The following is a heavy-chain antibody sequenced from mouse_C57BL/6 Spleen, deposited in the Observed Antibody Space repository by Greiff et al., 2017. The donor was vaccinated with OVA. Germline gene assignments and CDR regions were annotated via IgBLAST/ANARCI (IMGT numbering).Heavy chain of an antibody. D-gene: IGHD1-1*01. V-gene: IGHV1-52*01. Sequence: QVQLQQPGAELVRPGSSVKLSCKASGYTFTSYWMHWVKQRPIQGLEWIGNIDPSDSETHYNQKFKDKATLTVDKSSSTAYMQLSSLTSEDSAVYYCARERALLSGYFDVWGTGTTVTVAS. J-gene: IGHJ1*03. CDR2: IDPSDSET. CDR1: GYTFTSYW. CDR3: ARERALLSGYFDV.